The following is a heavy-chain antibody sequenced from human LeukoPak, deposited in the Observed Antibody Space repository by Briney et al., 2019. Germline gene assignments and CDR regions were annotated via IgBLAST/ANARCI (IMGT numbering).Heavy chain of an antibody. Sequence: ASVKVSCKASGGTFSSYAISWVRQAPGQGLEWMGWISAYNGNTNYAQKLQGRVTMTTDTSTSTAYMELRSLRSDDTAVYYCARLGYCSGGSCYGYYYYGMDVWGQGTTVTVSS. CDR1: GGTFSSYA. D-gene: IGHD2-15*01. J-gene: IGHJ6*02. CDR2: ISAYNGNT. V-gene: IGHV1-18*01. CDR3: ARLGYCSGGSCYGYYYYGMDV.